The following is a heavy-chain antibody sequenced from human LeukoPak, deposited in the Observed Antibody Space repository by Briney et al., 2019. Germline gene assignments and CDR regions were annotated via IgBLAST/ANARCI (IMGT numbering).Heavy chain of an antibody. Sequence: SETLSLTCTVSGGSISSSSYCWGWIRQPPGKGLEWIGSIYYSGSTNYNPSLKSRVTISVDTSKNQFSLKLSSVTAADTAVYYCARALVGYYYYYMDVWGKGTTVTVSS. CDR3: ARALVGYYYYYMDV. V-gene: IGHV4-39*07. CDR1: GGSISSSSYC. D-gene: IGHD3-16*01. CDR2: IYYSGST. J-gene: IGHJ6*03.